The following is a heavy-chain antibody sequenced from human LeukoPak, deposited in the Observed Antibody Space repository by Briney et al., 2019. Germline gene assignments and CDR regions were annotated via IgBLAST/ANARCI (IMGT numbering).Heavy chain of an antibody. V-gene: IGHV3-11*04. CDR2: ISSSGSII. CDR1: GFSFSDYF. CDR3: ARDSSGSYMFDY. Sequence: GGSLRLSCAASGFSFSDYFMSWIRQAPGKGLEWVSYISSSGSIIHYADSVKGRFTISRDNAKNSLYLQMNSLRAEDTAVYYCARDSSGSYMFDYWGQGTLVTVSS. J-gene: IGHJ4*02. D-gene: IGHD1-26*01.